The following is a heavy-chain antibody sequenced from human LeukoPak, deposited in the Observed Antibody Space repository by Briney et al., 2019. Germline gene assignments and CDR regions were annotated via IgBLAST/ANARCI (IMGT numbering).Heavy chain of an antibody. CDR3: ARSQAVVSSSLYYYYMDV. D-gene: IGHD2-2*01. CDR2: TSANNRNT. V-gene: IGHV1-18*01. Sequence: GASVKVSCKASGYTFLSHGFSWVRQAPGQGLEWMGWTSANNRNTNYAQRLQGRVTMTTDTSTNTAYMELRTLRSDDTAVYYCARSQAVVSSSLYYYYMDVWGKGTTINVSS. J-gene: IGHJ6*03. CDR1: GYTFLSHG.